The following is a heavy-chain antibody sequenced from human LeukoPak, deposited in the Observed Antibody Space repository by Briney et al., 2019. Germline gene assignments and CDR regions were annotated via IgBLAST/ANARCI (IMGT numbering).Heavy chain of an antibody. V-gene: IGHV1-69*05. J-gene: IGHJ4*02. CDR1: GGTFSSYA. CDR2: IIPIFGTA. CDR3: ARGEEYCSGGSCYVLFDY. D-gene: IGHD2-15*01. Sequence: SVKVSCKASGGTFSSYAISWVRQAPRQGLEWMGRIIPIFGTANYAQKFQGSVTITTDESTSTAYMELSSLRSEDTAVYYCARGEEYCSGGSCYVLFDYWGQGTLVTVSS.